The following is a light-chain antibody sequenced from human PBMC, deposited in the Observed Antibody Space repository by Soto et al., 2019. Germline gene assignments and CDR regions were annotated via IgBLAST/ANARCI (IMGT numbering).Light chain of an antibody. CDR1: SSDVGGYTY. V-gene: IGLV2-14*01. CDR2: EVS. Sequence: QSALTQPASVSGSPGQSITISCTGTSSDVGGYTYVSWYQQHPGKAPKLMIYEVSNRPSGVSNRFSGSKPGNTASLTISGLQAEDEADYYCTSYTTSSTYVFGTGTKVTVL. CDR3: TSYTTSSTYV. J-gene: IGLJ1*01.